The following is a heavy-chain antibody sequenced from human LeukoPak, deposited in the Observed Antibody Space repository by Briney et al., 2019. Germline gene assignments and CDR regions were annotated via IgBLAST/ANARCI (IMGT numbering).Heavy chain of an antibody. V-gene: IGHV3-9*01. D-gene: IGHD1-14*01. CDR3: AKAVGNRYYFDY. CDR2: ISWNSGSI. CDR1: GFTFDDYA. Sequence: SLRLSCAASGFTFDDYAMHWVRQAPGKGLEWVSGISWNSGSIGYADSVKGRFSISRDNAKNSLYLQMNSLRAEDTALYYCAKAVGNRYYFDYWGQGTLVTVSS. J-gene: IGHJ4*02.